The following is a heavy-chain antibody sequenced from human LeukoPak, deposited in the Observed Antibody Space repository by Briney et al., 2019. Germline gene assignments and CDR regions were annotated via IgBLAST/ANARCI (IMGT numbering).Heavy chain of an antibody. CDR3: ARRVVAARDDAFDI. V-gene: IGHV4-39*01. D-gene: IGHD2-15*01. CDR2: IYYSGST. Sequence: SETLSLTCTVSGGSISSSSYYWGWIRQPPGKGLEWIGSIYYSGSTYYNPSLKSRVTISVDTSKNQSSLKLSSVTAADTAVYYCARRVVAARDDAFDIWGQGTMVTVSS. J-gene: IGHJ3*02. CDR1: GGSISSSSYY.